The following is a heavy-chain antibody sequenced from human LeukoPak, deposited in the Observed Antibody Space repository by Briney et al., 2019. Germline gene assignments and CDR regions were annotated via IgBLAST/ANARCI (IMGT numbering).Heavy chain of an antibody. CDR1: GFTFSSYA. Sequence: AGGSLRLSCAASGFTFSSYAMHWVRQAPGKGLEWVAVISYDGSNKYYADSVKGRFTIPRDNSKNTLYLQMNSLRAEDTAVYYCARDHASGSLDYWGQGTLVTVSS. V-gene: IGHV3-30-3*01. CDR2: ISYDGSNK. CDR3: ARDHASGSLDY. D-gene: IGHD1-26*01. J-gene: IGHJ4*02.